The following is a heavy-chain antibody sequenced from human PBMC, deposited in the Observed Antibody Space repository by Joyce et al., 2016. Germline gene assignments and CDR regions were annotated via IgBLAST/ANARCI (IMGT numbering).Heavy chain of an antibody. V-gene: IGHV4-31*03. J-gene: IGHJ3*02. Sequence: TVSGGSVITGRFYWSWIRQHPEKGLEWIGYIYYSGSTYYNPSLKSRVSISIDTSKDQFSLRLNSVTVADTAIYYCARIRYTGALLVDAFDIWGQGTKVTVSS. CDR2: IYYSGST. D-gene: IGHD2-2*02. CDR3: ARIRYTGALLVDAFDI. CDR1: GGSVITGRFY.